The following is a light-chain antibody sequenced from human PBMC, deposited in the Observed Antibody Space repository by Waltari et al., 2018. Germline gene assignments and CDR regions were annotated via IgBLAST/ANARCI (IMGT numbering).Light chain of an antibody. CDR3: QQRSDWPPH. CDR2: DAS. Sequence: EIVLTQSPATLSLSPGERATLSCRASQSVSSYLGWYQQTPGQAPRLLIYDASNRATGIPARFSGSGSGTDFTPTISSLEPDDFAVYYCQQRSDWPPHFGQGTRLEMK. J-gene: IGKJ5*01. CDR1: QSVSSY. V-gene: IGKV3-11*01.